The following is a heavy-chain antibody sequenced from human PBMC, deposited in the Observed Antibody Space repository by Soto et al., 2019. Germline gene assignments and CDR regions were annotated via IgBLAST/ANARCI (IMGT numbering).Heavy chain of an antibody. Sequence: SVKVSCKASGGTFSSYAISWVRQAPGQGLEWMGGIIPIFGTANYAQKFQGRVTITADKSTSTAYMELSSLRSEDTAVYYCARGLRYFDWLPTQAYYYYYGMDVWGQGTTVTVSS. D-gene: IGHD3-9*01. CDR1: GGTFSSYA. V-gene: IGHV1-69*06. CDR3: ARGLRYFDWLPTQAYYYYYGMDV. CDR2: IIPIFGTA. J-gene: IGHJ6*02.